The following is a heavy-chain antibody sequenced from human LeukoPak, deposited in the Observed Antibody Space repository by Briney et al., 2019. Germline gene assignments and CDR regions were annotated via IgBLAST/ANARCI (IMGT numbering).Heavy chain of an antibody. D-gene: IGHD6-6*01. CDR2: ISGSGGST. J-gene: IGHJ4*02. V-gene: IGHV3-23*01. CDR1: GFSFSSYA. Sequence: PGGSLRLSCAASGFSFSSYAMSWVRQDPGKGLEWISAISGSGGSTYYADSVKGRFTISRDNSKNTLYLQMNSLRAEDTAVYYCALNPEYSSSKWGQGTLVTVSS. CDR3: ALNPEYSSSK.